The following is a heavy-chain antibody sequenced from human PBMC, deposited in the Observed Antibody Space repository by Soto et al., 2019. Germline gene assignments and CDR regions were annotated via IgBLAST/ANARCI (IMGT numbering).Heavy chain of an antibody. CDR3: AKEPPYYYDDSGFLGYFDY. V-gene: IGHV3-30*18. Sequence: GGSLRLSCAASGFTFNSYSMHWVRQAPGKGLEWVAVISYDGTNKDYADSVKGRFTISRDNSKNTLYLQMNSLRAEDTAVYFCAKEPPYYYDDSGFLGYFDYWGQGNLVTVS. D-gene: IGHD3-22*01. J-gene: IGHJ4*02. CDR2: ISYDGTNK. CDR1: GFTFNSYS.